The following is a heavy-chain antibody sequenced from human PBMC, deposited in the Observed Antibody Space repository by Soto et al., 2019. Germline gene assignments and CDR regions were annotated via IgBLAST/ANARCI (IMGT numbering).Heavy chain of an antibody. J-gene: IGHJ3*02. Sequence: QVQLVESGGGVVQPGRSLRLSRAASGFTFSSYGMHWVRQAPGKGLEWVAVISYDGSNKYYADSVKGRFTISRDNSKNTLYLQMNSLRAEDTAVYYCAKEFSITMVRGAPQAFDIWGQGTMVTVSS. CDR1: GFTFSSYG. CDR2: ISYDGSNK. CDR3: AKEFSITMVRGAPQAFDI. D-gene: IGHD3-10*01. V-gene: IGHV3-30*18.